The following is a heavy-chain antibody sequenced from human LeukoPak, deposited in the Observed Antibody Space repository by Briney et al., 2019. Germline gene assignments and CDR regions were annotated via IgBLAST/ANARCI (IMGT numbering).Heavy chain of an antibody. CDR1: GYTFTSYY. J-gene: IGHJ5*02. V-gene: IGHV1-46*01. D-gene: IGHD4-17*01. Sequence: RWASVKVSCKASGYTFTSYYMHWVRQAPGQGLEWMGIINPSGGSTSYAQKFQGRVTMTRDTSTSTVYMELSSLRSEDTAVYYCARGGLTTVTFTVNWFDLWGQGTLVTVSS. CDR2: INPSGGST. CDR3: ARGGLTTVTFTVNWFDL.